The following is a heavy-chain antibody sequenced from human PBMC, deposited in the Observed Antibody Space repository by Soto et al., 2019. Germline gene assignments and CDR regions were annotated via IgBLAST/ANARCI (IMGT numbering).Heavy chain of an antibody. D-gene: IGHD3-3*01. V-gene: IGHV1-18*01. CDR2: VSAYNGNT. CDR3: ARRDLVPTASCDY. Sequence: QVQLVQSAAEVMKPGASMKVSCKASGYTFTTHGIGWVRQAPGQGLEWMGWVSAYNGNTNYAQKFQGRVTMTTDTSTTTAYWELRGLTSDDTAVYYCARRDLVPTASCDYWGQGTLVTVSS. CDR1: GYTFTTHG. J-gene: IGHJ4*02.